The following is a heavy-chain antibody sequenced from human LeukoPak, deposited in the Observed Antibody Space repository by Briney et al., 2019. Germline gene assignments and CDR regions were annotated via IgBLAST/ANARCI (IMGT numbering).Heavy chain of an antibody. Sequence: SETLSLTCAVSGGSVNSGSYYWSWIRQPPGKGLEWIGYIYYSGSTNYNPSLKSRVTISVDTSKNQFSLKLSSVTAADTAVYYCARRGPIGLDYWGQGTLVTVSS. CDR3: ARRGPIGLDY. J-gene: IGHJ4*02. CDR1: GGSVNSGSYY. V-gene: IGHV4-61*01. CDR2: IYYSGST.